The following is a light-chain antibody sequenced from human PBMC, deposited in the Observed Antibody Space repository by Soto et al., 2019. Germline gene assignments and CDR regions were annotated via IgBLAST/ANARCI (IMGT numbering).Light chain of an antibody. Sequence: EIVLTQSPATLSLSPGERATLSCRASQSVGSNLAWYQQKPGQAPRLLIYGASTRATGIPARFSGSGSGTEFTLTISSLQSEDFAFFYCQQYDSWPRTFGQGTKVDIK. CDR1: QSVGSN. CDR3: QQYDSWPRT. CDR2: GAS. J-gene: IGKJ1*01. V-gene: IGKV3D-15*01.